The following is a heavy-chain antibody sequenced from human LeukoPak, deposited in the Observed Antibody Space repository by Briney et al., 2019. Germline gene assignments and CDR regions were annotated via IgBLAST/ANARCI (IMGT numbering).Heavy chain of an antibody. CDR3: AKERVGVPAALHYYGMDV. CDR1: GDSSSSYY. J-gene: IGHJ6*02. V-gene: IGHV4-4*07. D-gene: IGHD2-2*01. Sequence: SSETLSLTCSVSGDSSSSYYWSWIRQAAGKGLEWIGRIHGSGYTTYNPSLESRVSMSVDTSRNQLSLNLSSVTAADTAVYFCAKERVGVPAALHYYGMDVWGQGTTVTVSS. CDR2: IHGSGYT.